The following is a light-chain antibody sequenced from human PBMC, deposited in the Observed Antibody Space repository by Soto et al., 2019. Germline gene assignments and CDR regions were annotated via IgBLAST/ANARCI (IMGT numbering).Light chain of an antibody. CDR1: QSVSSSY. Sequence: EIVLTQSPDTRSLSPGEGATLSCRASQSVSSSYLAWYQQKPGQAPRLLIYGASGRATGIPDRFSGSGSGKDFTLTISRLEPEDFAVYYCQYYGSSPLTVGPGTKVDIK. CDR3: QYYGSSPLT. V-gene: IGKV3-20*01. J-gene: IGKJ3*01. CDR2: GAS.